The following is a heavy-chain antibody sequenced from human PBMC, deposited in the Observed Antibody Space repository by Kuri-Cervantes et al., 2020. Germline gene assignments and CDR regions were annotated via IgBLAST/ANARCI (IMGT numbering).Heavy chain of an antibody. D-gene: IGHD3/OR15-3a*01. CDR1: GFTFSSYN. V-gene: IGHV3-48*02. CDR3: ARDDVTTSGLVYYYGMDV. CDR2: IRGSSNRI. J-gene: IGHJ6*02. Sequence: ETLSLTCAASGFTFSSYNMDWVRQAPGKGLEWVAYIRGSSNRILYADSVKGRFTISRDNAKNSLYLQMDSLRDEDTAVYYCARDDVTTSGLVYYYGMDVWGQGTTVTVSS.